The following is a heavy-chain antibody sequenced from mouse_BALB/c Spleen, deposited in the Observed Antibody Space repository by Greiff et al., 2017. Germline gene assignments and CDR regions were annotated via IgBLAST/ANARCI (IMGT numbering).Heavy chain of an antibody. CDR3: ARDQGGNFYAMDY. Sequence: EVQRVESGGGLVKPGGSLKLSCAASGFTFSSYAMSWVRQSPEKRLEWVAEISSGGSYTYYPDTVTGRFTISRDNAKNTLYLEMSSLRSEDTAMYYCARDQGGNFYAMDYWGQGTSVTVSS. CDR1: GFTFSSYA. D-gene: IGHD2-1*01. V-gene: IGHV5-9-4*01. CDR2: ISSGGSYT. J-gene: IGHJ4*01.